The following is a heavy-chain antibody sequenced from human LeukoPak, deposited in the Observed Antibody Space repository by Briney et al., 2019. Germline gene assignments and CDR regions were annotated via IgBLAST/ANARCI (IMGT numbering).Heavy chain of an antibody. D-gene: IGHD5-12*01. CDR1: GFTFSTSW. J-gene: IGHJ3*02. V-gene: IGHV3-7*01. CDR2: INPDGSRI. Sequence: GGSLRLSCAASGFTFSTSWMTWVRQAPGKGLDWLGNINPDGSRINYVDSVKGRFTFFRDNAKNSLFLQMNSLRAEDTAVFYCARDSGYNAFDIWGQGTMVTVSS. CDR3: ARDSGYNAFDI.